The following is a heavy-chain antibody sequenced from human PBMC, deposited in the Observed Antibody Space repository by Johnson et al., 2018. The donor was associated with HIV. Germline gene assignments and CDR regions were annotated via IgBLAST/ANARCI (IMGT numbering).Heavy chain of an antibody. D-gene: IGHD4-11*01. CDR2: ISSSGTTI. V-gene: IGHV3-11*04. CDR1: GFIFSDNY. Sequence: QVQLVESGGGLVQPGGSLRLSCAASGFIFSDNYMTWIRQAPGKGLEWVSYISSSGTTIYYADSVKGRFTISRDNSKNTLYLQMNSLRAEDTAVYYCARDRDFYSGGDAFDIWGQGTMVTVSS. CDR3: ARDRDFYSGGDAFDI. J-gene: IGHJ3*02.